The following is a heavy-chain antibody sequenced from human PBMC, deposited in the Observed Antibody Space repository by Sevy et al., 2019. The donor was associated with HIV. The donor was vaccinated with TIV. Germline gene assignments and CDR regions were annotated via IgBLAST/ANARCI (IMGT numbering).Heavy chain of an antibody. CDR1: GYSISSGYY. V-gene: IGHV4-38-2*01. Sequence: SETLSLTCALSGYSISSGYYWGWIRQPPGKGLEWIGSIFHSGSTYYNPSLKSRVTISVDTSKNQFSLKLSSVTAADTAVYFCARTPSSYDSSGRYYPWFDPWGQGTLVTVSS. J-gene: IGHJ5*02. D-gene: IGHD3-22*01. CDR3: ARTPSSYDSSGRYYPWFDP. CDR2: IFHSGST.